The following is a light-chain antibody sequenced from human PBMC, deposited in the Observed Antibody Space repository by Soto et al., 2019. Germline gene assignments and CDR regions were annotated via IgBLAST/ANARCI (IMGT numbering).Light chain of an antibody. CDR1: QSVSSSY. CDR3: QQYGSSPPT. CDR2: GAS. V-gene: IGKV3-20*01. J-gene: IGKJ1*01. Sequence: VMTQSPAALSVAPGARATLSCRASQSVSSSYLAWYQQKPGQAPRLLIYGASSRTTGIPDRFSGSGSGTDFTLTISRLEPEDFAVYYCQQYGSSPPTFGQGTKVDIK.